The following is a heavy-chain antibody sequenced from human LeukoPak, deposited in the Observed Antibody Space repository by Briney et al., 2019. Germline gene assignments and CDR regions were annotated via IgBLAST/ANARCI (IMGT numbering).Heavy chain of an antibody. D-gene: IGHD3-10*01. Sequence: GGSLTLSCAASGFTFSSYAMGWVRQPPGKGLEWVSAISGSAGTKYYADSVKGGFTISSDNSKNTLFLQMNSLRAEDTAAYYCAKNYYGSGSSSLDYWGQGTLVTVSS. V-gene: IGHV3-23*01. CDR3: AKNYYGSGSSSLDY. J-gene: IGHJ4*02. CDR2: ISGSAGTK. CDR1: GFTFSSYA.